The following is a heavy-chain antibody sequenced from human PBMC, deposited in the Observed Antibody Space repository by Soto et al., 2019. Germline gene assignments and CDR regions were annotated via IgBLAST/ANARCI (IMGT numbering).Heavy chain of an antibody. D-gene: IGHD6-6*01. V-gene: IGHV1-18*01. CDR1: GYTFTSYG. J-gene: IGHJ6*02. Sequence: ASVKVSCKASGYTFTSYGISWVRQAPVQGLEWMGWISAYNGNTNYAQKLQGRVTMTTDTSTSTAYMELRSLRSDDTAVYYCARDRSSSSYYHYGMDVWGQGTTVTVSS. CDR2: ISAYNGNT. CDR3: ARDRSSSSYYHYGMDV.